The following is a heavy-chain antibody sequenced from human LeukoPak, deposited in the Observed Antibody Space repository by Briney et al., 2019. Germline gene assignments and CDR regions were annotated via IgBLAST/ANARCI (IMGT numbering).Heavy chain of an antibody. Sequence: GGSLRLSCAASGFTFSDYYMSWIRQAPGKGLEWVSYISGSSSNTNYADSVKGRFTISRDNAKNSLYLQMNSLRAEDTAIYYCARVNPTGSGFYAHWGQGTLVTVSS. D-gene: IGHD3-22*01. V-gene: IGHV3-11*06. CDR2: ISGSSSNT. J-gene: IGHJ4*02. CDR1: GFTFSDYY. CDR3: ARVNPTGSGFYAH.